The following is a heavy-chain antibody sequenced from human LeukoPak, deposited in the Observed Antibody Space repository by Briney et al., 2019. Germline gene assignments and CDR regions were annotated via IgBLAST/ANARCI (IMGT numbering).Heavy chain of an antibody. Sequence: SETLYLTCTVSGGSISSYYWSWIRQPPGKGLEWIGYIYYSGSTNYNPSLKSRVTISVDTSKNQFSLKLSSVTAADTAVYYCARVRSSSNYYYYYMDVWGKGTTVTVSS. D-gene: IGHD6-6*01. CDR2: IYYSGST. CDR3: ARVRSSSNYYYYYMDV. J-gene: IGHJ6*03. V-gene: IGHV4-59*01. CDR1: GGSISSYY.